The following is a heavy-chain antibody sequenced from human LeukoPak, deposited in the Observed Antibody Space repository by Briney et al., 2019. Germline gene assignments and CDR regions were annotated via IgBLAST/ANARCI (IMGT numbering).Heavy chain of an antibody. CDR2: INHSGST. J-gene: IGHJ4*02. CDR3: ARGIQLWFQDY. V-gene: IGHV4-34*01. Sequence: SETLSLPCAVYGGSFSGYYWSWIRQPPGKGLEWIGEINHSGSTNYNPSLKSRVTISVDTSKNQFSLKLSSVTAADTAVYYCARGIQLWFQDYWGQGTLVTVSS. D-gene: IGHD5-18*01. CDR1: GGSFSGYY.